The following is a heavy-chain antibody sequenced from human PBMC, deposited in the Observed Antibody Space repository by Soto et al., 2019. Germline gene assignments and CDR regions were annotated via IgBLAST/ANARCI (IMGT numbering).Heavy chain of an antibody. CDR1: GFTFGNSG. D-gene: IGHD5-18*01. CDR3: VKDRCYGYGNFFYYGMDV. CDR2: TSYDGSKT. V-gene: IGHV3-30*18. Sequence: QVQLVESGGGVVQPGRSLRLSCTASGFTFGNSGMHWVRQTPGKGLEWVAATSYDGSKTYYADSMKGRFTISRDNSKNTLFLQMSNLRAEDSAIYYCVKDRCYGYGNFFYYGMDVWGHGASVTVSS. J-gene: IGHJ6*02.